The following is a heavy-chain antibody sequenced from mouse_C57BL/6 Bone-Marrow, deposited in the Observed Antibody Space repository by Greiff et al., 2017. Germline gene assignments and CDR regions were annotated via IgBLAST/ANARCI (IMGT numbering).Heavy chain of an antibody. D-gene: IGHD4-1*01. Sequence: EVQLQQSGPELVKPGASVKIPCKASGYTFTDYNMDWVKQSHGKSLEWIGDINPNNGGTIYNQKFKGKATLTVDKSSSTAYMELRSLTSEDTAVYYGARAGPNWDEAWFAYWGKGTLVTVSA. V-gene: IGHV1-18*01. J-gene: IGHJ3*01. CDR1: GYTFTDYN. CDR3: ARAGPNWDEAWFAY. CDR2: INPNNGGT.